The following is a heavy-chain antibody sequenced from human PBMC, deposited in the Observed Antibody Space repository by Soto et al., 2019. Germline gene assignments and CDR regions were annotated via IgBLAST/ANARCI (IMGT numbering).Heavy chain of an antibody. CDR3: ARGGIAVAGDYYYGMDV. CDR2: IIPILGIA. Sequence: QVQLVQSGAEVKKPGSSVKVSCKASGGTFSSYTISWVRQAPGQGLEWMGRIIPILGIANYAQKCQGRVTITADKSTSTAYMELSSLRSEDTAAYYCARGGIAVAGDYYYGMDVWGQGTTVTVSS. J-gene: IGHJ6*02. CDR1: GGTFSSYT. D-gene: IGHD6-19*01. V-gene: IGHV1-69*02.